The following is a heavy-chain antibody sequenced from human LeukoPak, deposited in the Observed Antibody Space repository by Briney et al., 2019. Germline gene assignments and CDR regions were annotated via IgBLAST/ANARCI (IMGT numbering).Heavy chain of an antibody. CDR3: ARDQRYCSSSSCPWEPFDY. CDR1: GFTFSSYW. J-gene: IGHJ4*02. D-gene: IGHD2-2*01. V-gene: IGHV3-7*05. Sequence: GGTLRLSCAASGFTFSSYWMSWVRQAPGKGLEWVANIKQDGSEKYYVDSVKGRFTISRDNAKNSLYLQMNSLRAEDTAVYYCARDQRYCSSSSCPWEPFDYWGQGTLVTVSS. CDR2: IKQDGSEK.